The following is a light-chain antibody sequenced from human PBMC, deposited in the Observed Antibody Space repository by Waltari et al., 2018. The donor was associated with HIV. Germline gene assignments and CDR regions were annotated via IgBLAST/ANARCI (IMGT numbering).Light chain of an antibody. V-gene: IGLV3-25*03. J-gene: IGLJ2*01. Sequence: SYELTQPPSVSVSPGQTARITCPGEALPNQYAYWYKQKPGQAPVLVIYKDNERPSGIPERISGSSSGTTVTLTISGVQAEDEADYYCQSADSSGTVVFGGGTKLTVL. CDR3: QSADSSGTVV. CDR1: ALPNQY. CDR2: KDN.